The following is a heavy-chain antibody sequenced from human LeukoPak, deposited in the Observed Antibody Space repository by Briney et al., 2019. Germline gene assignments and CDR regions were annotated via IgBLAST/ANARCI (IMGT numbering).Heavy chain of an antibody. CDR1: GFTFSSYW. Sequence: GGSLRLSCAASGFTFSSYWMHWVRQAPGKGLVWVSRINSDGSSTSYADSVKGRFTISRDNAKNTLYLQMKSLRAEDTAVYYCAKGGGYEAQYYYYYLDVWGKGTTVTISS. CDR3: AKGGGYEAQYYYYYLDV. J-gene: IGHJ6*03. V-gene: IGHV3-74*01. D-gene: IGHD5-12*01. CDR2: INSDGSST.